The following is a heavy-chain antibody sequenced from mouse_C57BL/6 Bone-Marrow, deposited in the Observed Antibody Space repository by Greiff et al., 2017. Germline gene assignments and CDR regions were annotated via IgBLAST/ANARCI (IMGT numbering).Heavy chain of an antibody. D-gene: IGHD1-1*01. Sequence: EVQLVESGGGLVKPGGSLKLSCAASGFTFSDYGMHWVRQAPEKGLAWVAYISSGSSTIYYADTVKGRFTISRDNAKNTLFLQMTRLRSEDTAMYYCAMPDITTVVGGYAMDYWGQGTSVTVSS. CDR1: GFTFSDYG. CDR3: AMPDITTVVGGYAMDY. J-gene: IGHJ4*01. V-gene: IGHV5-17*01. CDR2: ISSGSSTI.